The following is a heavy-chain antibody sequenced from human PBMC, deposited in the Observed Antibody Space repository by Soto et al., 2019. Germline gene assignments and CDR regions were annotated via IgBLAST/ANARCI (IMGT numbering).Heavy chain of an antibody. CDR1: GFTFTSSA. J-gene: IGHJ6*02. CDR2: IVVGSGNT. V-gene: IGHV1-58*01. Sequence: GASVKVSCKASGFTFTSSAVQWVRQARGQRLEWIGWIVVGSGNTNYAQKFQERVTITRDMSTSTAYMELSSLRSEDTAVYYCAAVIHSFFSTNYGMDVWGQGTTVPVSS. D-gene: IGHD6-13*01. CDR3: AAVIHSFFSTNYGMDV.